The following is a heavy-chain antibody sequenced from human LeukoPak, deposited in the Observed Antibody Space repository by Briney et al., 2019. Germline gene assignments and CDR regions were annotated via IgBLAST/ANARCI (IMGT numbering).Heavy chain of an antibody. CDR3: TRRREY. Sequence: GGSLRLSCAASGSNFSSYSMNWVRQAPGKGLEWVSYISSSSSTISYANSVKGRFTISRDNTKNSLYLQLNSLRVEDAAVYYCTRRREYWGQGILVTVSS. CDR1: GSNFSSYS. J-gene: IGHJ4*02. CDR2: ISSSSSTI. V-gene: IGHV3-48*04.